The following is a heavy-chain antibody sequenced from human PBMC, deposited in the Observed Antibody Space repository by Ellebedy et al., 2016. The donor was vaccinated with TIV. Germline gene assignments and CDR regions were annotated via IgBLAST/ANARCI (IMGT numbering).Heavy chain of an antibody. J-gene: IGHJ3*02. CDR3: ARHQECSGGSCYSGTTAFDI. Sequence: ASVKVSCKASGYTFTTYYMHWVRQAPGQGLEWMGIINPSGGSTTYAQKFQGRVTMTRDTSTSTVYMELRSLRSEDTAVYYCARHQECSGGSCYSGTTAFDIWGQGTMVTVSS. D-gene: IGHD2-15*01. CDR1: GYTFTTYY. V-gene: IGHV1-46*01. CDR2: INPSGGST.